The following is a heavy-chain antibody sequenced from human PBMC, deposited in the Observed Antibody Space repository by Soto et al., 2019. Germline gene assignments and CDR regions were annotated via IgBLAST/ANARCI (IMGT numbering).Heavy chain of an antibody. Sequence: ASVKVSCKASGYTFTSYYMHWVRQAPGQVLEWMGIINPSGGSTSYAQKFQGRVTMTRDTSTSTVYMELSSLRSEDTAVYYCARDLIGNFGVVIYYFDYWGQGTLVTVSS. CDR1: GYTFTSYY. CDR3: ARDLIGNFGVVIYYFDY. D-gene: IGHD3-3*02. J-gene: IGHJ4*02. V-gene: IGHV1-46*01. CDR2: INPSGGST.